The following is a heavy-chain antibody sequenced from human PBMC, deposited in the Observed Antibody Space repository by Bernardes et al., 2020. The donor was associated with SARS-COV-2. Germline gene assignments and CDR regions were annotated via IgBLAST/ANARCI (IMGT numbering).Heavy chain of an antibody. D-gene: IGHD3-3*01. CDR3: ATSVTIFQEVIISPGDYYGMDV. CDR2: IRPYNGHT. CDR1: GYTFISYA. J-gene: IGHJ6*02. Sequence: ASVKVSCEASGYTFISYAINWVRQAPGQGLEWMGWIRPYNGHTKYAQKFQGRVTMTTDTSTNTGYMELRSLRSDDTAVYYCATSVTIFQEVIISPGDYYGMDVWGQGTTVTVSS. V-gene: IGHV1-18*04.